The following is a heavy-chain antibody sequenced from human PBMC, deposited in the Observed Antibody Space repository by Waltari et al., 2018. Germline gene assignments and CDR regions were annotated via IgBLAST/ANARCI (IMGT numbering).Heavy chain of an antibody. J-gene: IGHJ4*02. V-gene: IGHV1-8*01. Sequence: QVQLVQSGAEVKKPGASVKVSCKASGYTFTSYDINWVRQATGQGLEWMGWMNPNIGNTGYAQKFQGRVTMTRNTSISTAYMELSSRRSEDTAVYYCARGPEIAVAGTGYYFDYWGQGTLVTVSS. D-gene: IGHD6-19*01. CDR1: GYTFTSYD. CDR2: MNPNIGNT. CDR3: ARGPEIAVAGTGYYFDY.